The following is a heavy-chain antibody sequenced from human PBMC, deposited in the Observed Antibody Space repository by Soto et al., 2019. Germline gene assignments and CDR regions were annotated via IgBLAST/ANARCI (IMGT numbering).Heavy chain of an antibody. D-gene: IGHD1-26*01. Sequence: GAAAMVSCKDAGFNCITSAVLGGRHQRRQRAVWIGWIVDAGGNTTYAQTSQESATITTDMSTSTTYMEQRSLRTADTALYYCSGEYSGRYFNVLDFWGQGTLVTVSS. CDR1: GFNCITSA. CDR3: SGEYSGRYFNVLDF. CDR2: IVDAGGNT. V-gene: IGHV1-58*01. J-gene: IGHJ4*02.